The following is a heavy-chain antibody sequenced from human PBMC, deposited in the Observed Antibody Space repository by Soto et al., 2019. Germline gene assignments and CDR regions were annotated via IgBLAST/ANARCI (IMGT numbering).Heavy chain of an antibody. CDR1: GYTFTSYG. D-gene: IGHD3-22*01. CDR3: ARAVPYSSGYYFDY. J-gene: IGHJ4*02. CDR2: ISAYNGNT. Sequence: ASVKVSCKASGYTFTSYGISWVQQAPGQGLEWMGWISAYNGNTNYAQKLQGRVTMTTDTSTSTAYMELRSLRSDDTAVYYCARAVPYSSGYYFDYWGQGTLVTVSS. V-gene: IGHV1-18*01.